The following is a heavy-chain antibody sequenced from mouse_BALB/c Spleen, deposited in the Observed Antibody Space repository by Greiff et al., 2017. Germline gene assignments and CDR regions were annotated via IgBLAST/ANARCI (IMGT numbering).Heavy chain of an antibody. Sequence: EVHLVESGPSLVKPSQTLSLTCSVTGDSITSGYWNWIRKFPGNKLEYMGYISYSGSTYYNPSLKSRISITRDTSKNQYHLQLNSVTTEDTATYYCASEGEYGNCFAYWGQGTLVTVSA. CDR2: ISYSGST. D-gene: IGHD2-10*02. J-gene: IGHJ3*01. CDR3: ASEGEYGNCFAY. CDR1: GDSITSGY. V-gene: IGHV3-8*02.